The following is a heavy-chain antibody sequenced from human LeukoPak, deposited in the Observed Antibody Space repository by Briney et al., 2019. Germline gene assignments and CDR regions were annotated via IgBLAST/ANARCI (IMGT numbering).Heavy chain of an antibody. Sequence: PSETLSLTCTVSGGSISSSIYYWGWIRQPPGKGLEWIGEIYHSGSTNYNPSLKSRVTISVDKSKNQFSLKLSSVTAADTAVYYCARRAMTYGPKPLFDYWGQGTLVTVSS. CDR2: IYHSGST. CDR3: ARRAMTYGPKPLFDY. CDR1: GGSISSSIYY. V-gene: IGHV4-39*07. D-gene: IGHD2-21*02. J-gene: IGHJ4*02.